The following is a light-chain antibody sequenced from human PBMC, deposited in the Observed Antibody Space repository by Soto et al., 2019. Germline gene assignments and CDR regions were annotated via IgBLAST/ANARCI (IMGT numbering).Light chain of an antibody. Sequence: DIQVTQSVSTLSLTEKDRVTNTCRASQTISRWLALYQHKPGKVPKILIYKASSLESGVTSRFSVSVSGTEFTLTISIVQPDDFARYYCQLYDSYPNTFCEGSKV. V-gene: IGKV1-5*03. CDR1: QTISRW. CDR2: KAS. CDR3: QLYDSYPNT. J-gene: IGKJ2*01.